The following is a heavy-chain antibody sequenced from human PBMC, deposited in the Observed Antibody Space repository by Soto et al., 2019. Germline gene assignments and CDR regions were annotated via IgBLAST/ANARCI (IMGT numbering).Heavy chain of an antibody. D-gene: IGHD3-16*01. CDR1: GYTFTSYG. CDR3: AGGRVVYFGNWFGP. V-gene: IGHV1-18*04. CDR2: INPYSGHT. J-gene: IGHJ5*01. Sequence: ASVKVSCKASGYTFTSYGISWVRQAPGQGLEWMGWINPYSGHTNYAQNLQDRATMTTDTSTNTAYMELKSLRSDDTAVYFCAGGRVVYFGNWFGPWGQGTLGTVSS.